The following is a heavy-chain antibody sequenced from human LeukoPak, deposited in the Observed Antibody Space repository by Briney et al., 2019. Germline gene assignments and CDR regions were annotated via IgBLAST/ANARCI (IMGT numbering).Heavy chain of an antibody. CDR1: GYSFTTYW. CDR3: ARHGPDYGGFDF. V-gene: IGHV5-51*01. J-gene: IGHJ4*02. CDR2: IYPGDSDS. D-gene: IGHD4-23*01. Sequence: GESLKISCQGSGYSFTTYWIGWVRQMPGKGLEWMGIIYPGDSDSRYSPSFQGQVFMSADKSTSTAYLQWSSLKASDTAMYYCARHGPDYGGFDFWGQGTLVTVSS.